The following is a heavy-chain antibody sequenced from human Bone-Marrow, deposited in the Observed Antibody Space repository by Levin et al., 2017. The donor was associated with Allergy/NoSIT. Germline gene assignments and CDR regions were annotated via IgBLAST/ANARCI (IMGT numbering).Heavy chain of an antibody. CDR2: ISWNGGKT. Sequence: GGSLRLSCATSKFIFDDYGMYWVRQAPGKGLEWVSGISWNGGKTHYADSVKGRFTISRDNAKNSLYLQMNSLRTEDTALYYCAKVPSSFGGSYYFHHWGRGTLVTVSS. CDR1: KFIFDDYG. J-gene: IGHJ1*01. D-gene: IGHD3-16*01. V-gene: IGHV3-9*01. CDR3: AKVPSSFGGSYYFHH.